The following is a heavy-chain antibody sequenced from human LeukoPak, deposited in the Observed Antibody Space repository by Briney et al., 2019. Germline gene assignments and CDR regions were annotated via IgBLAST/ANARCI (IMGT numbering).Heavy chain of an antibody. V-gene: IGHV1-69*13. CDR2: IIPIFGTA. CDR3: AISRRERGWATTSNFDY. CDR1: GGTFSSYA. D-gene: IGHD5-24*01. J-gene: IGHJ4*02. Sequence: SVKVSCKASGGTFSSYAISWVRQAPGQGLEWMGGIIPIFGTANYAQKFQGRVTITADESTSTAYMELSSLRPEDTAVYYCAISRRERGWATTSNFDYWGQGTLVTVSS.